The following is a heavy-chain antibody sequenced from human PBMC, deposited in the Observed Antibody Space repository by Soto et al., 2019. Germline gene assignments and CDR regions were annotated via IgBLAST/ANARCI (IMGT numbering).Heavy chain of an antibody. CDR1: GFPFSSYA. J-gene: IGHJ4*02. V-gene: IGHV3-64*01. D-gene: IGHD3-3*01. Sequence: PGGSMRLSCTASGFPFSSYARHWVSPAPGKGLEYVSAISSNGGSTYYANSVKGRFTISRDNSKNTLYLQMGSLRAEDMAVYYCARGSPYDFWSGYDPFDYWGQGTLVTVPQ. CDR3: ARGSPYDFWSGYDPFDY. CDR2: ISSNGGST.